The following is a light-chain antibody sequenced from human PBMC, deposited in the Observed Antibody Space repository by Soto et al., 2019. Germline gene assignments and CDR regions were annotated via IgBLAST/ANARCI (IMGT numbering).Light chain of an antibody. CDR1: QSVSSNY. Sequence: EIVLTQSPGTLSLSPGERATLSCRASQSVSSNYLAWYQLKPGQAPRLLIYGASSRATGIPDRFSGSGSGTDFTLTISSLDPEDFAVYFFQEYGYSPRTFGKGTKVNI. CDR3: QEYGYSPRT. V-gene: IGKV3-20*01. CDR2: GAS. J-gene: IGKJ1*01.